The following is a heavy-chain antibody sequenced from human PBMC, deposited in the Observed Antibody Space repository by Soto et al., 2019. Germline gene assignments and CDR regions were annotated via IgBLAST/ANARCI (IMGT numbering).Heavy chain of an antibody. J-gene: IGHJ4*02. D-gene: IGHD3-10*01. CDR2: ISWNSGSI. CDR1: GFTFDDYA. CDR3: AKGLLWFGELRGRGLEIDY. V-gene: IGHV3-9*01. Sequence: EVQLVESGGGLVQPGRSLRLSCAASGFTFDDYAMHWVRQAPGKGLEWVSGISWNSGSIGYADSVKGRFTISRDNAKNSLYLQMNSLRAEDTALYYCAKGLLWFGELRGRGLEIDYWGQGTLVTVSS.